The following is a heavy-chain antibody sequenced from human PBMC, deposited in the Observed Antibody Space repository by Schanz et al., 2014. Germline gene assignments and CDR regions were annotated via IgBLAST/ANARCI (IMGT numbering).Heavy chain of an antibody. CDR3: AGTYCSSTSCYTGYYYMDV. D-gene: IGHD2-2*02. V-gene: IGHV1-18*01. CDR2: INGYNGHT. J-gene: IGHJ6*03. CDR1: GYTFSSYG. Sequence: QVQLVQSGAEVKKPGASVKVSCKASGYTFSSYGITWVRQAPGQGLEWMGWINGYNGHTLYAQKFQGRVTMTTDTSTSTSYMELTSLRSEDTAVYYCAGTYCSSTSCYTGYYYMDVWGKGTTVIVSS.